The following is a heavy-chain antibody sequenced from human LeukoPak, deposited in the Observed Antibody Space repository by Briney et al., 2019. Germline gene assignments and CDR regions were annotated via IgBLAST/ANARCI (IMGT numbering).Heavy chain of an antibody. CDR3: ARAKRRNLTGPTSGP. CDR2: INPNSGGT. D-gene: IGHD3-9*01. Sequence: ASVKVSCKASGYTLTGYYMHWVRQAPGQGLEWMGWINPNSGGTNYAQKFQGRVTMTRDTSISTAYMELSRLRSDATAVYYCARAKRRNLTGPTSGPWGQGTLVTVSS. V-gene: IGHV1-2*02. J-gene: IGHJ5*02. CDR1: GYTLTGYY.